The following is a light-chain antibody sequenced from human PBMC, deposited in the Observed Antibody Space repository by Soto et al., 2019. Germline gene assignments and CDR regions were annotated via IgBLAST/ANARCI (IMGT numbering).Light chain of an antibody. CDR1: QDIGTY. J-gene: IGKJ1*01. CDR2: DAS. CDR3: QQFYNYPRT. V-gene: IGKV1-8*01. Sequence: AIRMIQSPSSFSASTGDRVSITCRATQDIGTYLAWYQQIPGKAPKLLIYDASTLQTGVPSRFSGSGSGTDFTLTISYLQSEDFGTYYCQQFYNYPRTFGQGTKVDI.